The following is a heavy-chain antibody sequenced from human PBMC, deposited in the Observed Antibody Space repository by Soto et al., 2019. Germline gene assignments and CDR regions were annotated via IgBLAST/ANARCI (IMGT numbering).Heavy chain of an antibody. V-gene: IGHV1-18*04. Sequence: GAAVKVSCKAAADTFTSYGISWVRQAPGQGLEWMGWISAYKGSTYYAQKFQGRVTMTIDTFTTIAYMELRSLRSDDTAVYYCARDGRSLAAPGRKIDYWGQGTLVTVSS. CDR1: ADTFTSYG. J-gene: IGHJ4*02. CDR2: ISAYKGST. CDR3: ARDGRSLAAPGRKIDY. D-gene: IGHD6-13*01.